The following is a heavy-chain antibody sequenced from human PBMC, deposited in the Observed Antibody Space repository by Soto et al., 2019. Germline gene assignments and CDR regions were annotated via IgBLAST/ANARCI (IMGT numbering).Heavy chain of an antibody. CDR3: TREGSAPYYYYGMDA. CDR2: INTHNGNT. D-gene: IGHD3-10*01. CDR1: GYTFTSYG. J-gene: IGHJ6*02. V-gene: IGHV1-18*01. Sequence: ASVKVSCKASGYTFTSYGISWVRQAPGQGLEWLGWINTHNGNTNYAQNLQGRVFMTADTSTNTAYMELRSLRSDDAAIYYCTREGSAPYYYYGMDAWGQGTTVTVSS.